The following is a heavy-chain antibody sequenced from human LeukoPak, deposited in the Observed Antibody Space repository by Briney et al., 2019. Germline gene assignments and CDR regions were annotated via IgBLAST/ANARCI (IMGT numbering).Heavy chain of an antibody. J-gene: IGHJ3*02. V-gene: IGHV4-38-2*02. CDR3: ATTPIITMIVGALGAFDI. CDR2: IYQSGST. Sequence: SETLSLTCTVSGYTISSGYYWGWIRQPPGKGLEWIGSIYQSGSTYYNPSLKSRVTISVDTSKNQFSLKLSSVTAADTAVYYCATTPIITMIVGALGAFDIWGQGTMGTVSS. CDR1: GYTISSGYY. D-gene: IGHD3-22*01.